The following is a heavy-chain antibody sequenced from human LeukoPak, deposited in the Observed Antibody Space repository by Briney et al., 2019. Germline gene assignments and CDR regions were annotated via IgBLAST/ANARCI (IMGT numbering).Heavy chain of an antibody. CDR3: ARGAYSYRFDY. Sequence: SETLSLTCTVSGASISSYYWSWIRQPPGKGLEWIGDIFNSGNTNYNPSLKGRVTISVDTSKNQFSLKLTSVTAADTAVYYCARGAYSYRFDYWGPGTLVTVSS. CDR1: GASISSYY. D-gene: IGHD5-18*01. V-gene: IGHV4-59*08. CDR2: IFNSGNT. J-gene: IGHJ4*02.